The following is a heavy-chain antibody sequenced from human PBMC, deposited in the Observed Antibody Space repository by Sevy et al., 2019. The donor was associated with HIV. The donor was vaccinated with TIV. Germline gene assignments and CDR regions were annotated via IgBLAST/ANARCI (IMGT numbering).Heavy chain of an antibody. V-gene: IGHV3-30-3*01. CDR2: LSYDGNNR. J-gene: IGHJ4*02. CDR3: ARDFYEFGDPRGLDS. Sequence: GGSLRLSCEASGFTFSSYAIHWVRQAPGKGLEWVAVLSYDGNNRYYGDSVKGRFTISRDSAKNTVFLQMNSLRPEDTAIYYCARDFYEFGDPRGLDSWGQGTLVTVSS. D-gene: IGHD4-17*01. CDR1: GFTFSSYA.